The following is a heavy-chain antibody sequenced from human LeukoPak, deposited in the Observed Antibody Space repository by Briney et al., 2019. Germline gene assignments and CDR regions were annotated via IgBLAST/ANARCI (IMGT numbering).Heavy chain of an antibody. CDR3: ARGRVAAAGTPGY. D-gene: IGHD6-13*01. CDR1: GGSSSGYY. CDR2: INHSGST. V-gene: IGHV4-34*01. J-gene: IGHJ4*02. Sequence: SETLSLTCAVYGGSSSGYYWSWIRQPPGKGLEWIGEINHSGSTNYNPSLKSRVTISVDTSKNQFSLKLSSVTAADTAVYYCARGRVAAAGTPGYWGQGTLVTVSS.